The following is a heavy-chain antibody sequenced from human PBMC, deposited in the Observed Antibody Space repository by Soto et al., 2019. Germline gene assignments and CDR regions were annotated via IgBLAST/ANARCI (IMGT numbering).Heavy chain of an antibody. D-gene: IGHD4-17*01. CDR1: GFTFSSYA. CDR2: ISGSGSNT. J-gene: IGHJ4*02. CDR3: AKTASMTIRDGFDH. Sequence: EVQVLESGGGLVQPGGSLRLSCAASGFTFSSYAMSWVRQAPGQGLEWVSAISGSGSNTYYADSVKGRFTISRDNSKNTLYLQMNSLRAEDTALYSCAKTASMTIRDGFDHWGQGTLVTVSS. V-gene: IGHV3-23*01.